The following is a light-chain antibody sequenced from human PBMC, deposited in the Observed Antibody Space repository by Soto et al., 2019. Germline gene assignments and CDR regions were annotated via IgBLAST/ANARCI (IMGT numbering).Light chain of an antibody. V-gene: IGLV2-23*02. Sequence: QSALTQPASVSGSPGQSISISCTGATSDIGNYNYFSWYQQHPGKAPKLIIYQVSNRPSGVSNRFSGSKSGNTASLTISGLQAEDEGDYYCCAYAGRYTLIFGGGTKLTVL. CDR3: CAYAGRYTLI. CDR1: TSDIGNYNY. J-gene: IGLJ2*01. CDR2: QVS.